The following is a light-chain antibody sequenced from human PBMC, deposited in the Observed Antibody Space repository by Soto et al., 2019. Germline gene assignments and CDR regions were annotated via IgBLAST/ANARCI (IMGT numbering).Light chain of an antibody. Sequence: QSALTQTASVSGSPGQSITISCTGTSSDVGAYNYVSWYQQHPVKAPKLIIYEVNNRPSGVSNRFSGSKSGNTASLTISGLQAEDEADYYCSSHTRSSTYVFGTGTKVTVL. CDR3: SSHTRSSTYV. J-gene: IGLJ1*01. CDR1: SSDVGAYNY. CDR2: EVN. V-gene: IGLV2-14*01.